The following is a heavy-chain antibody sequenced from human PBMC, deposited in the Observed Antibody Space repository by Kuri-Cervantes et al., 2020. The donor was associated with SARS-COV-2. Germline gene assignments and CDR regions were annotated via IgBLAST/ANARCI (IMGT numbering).Heavy chain of an antibody. D-gene: IGHD3-22*01. CDR2: ISGSGGST. J-gene: IGHJ4*02. Sequence: SCKASGYTFTSYAMSWVRQAPGKGLEWVSAISGSGGSTYYADSVKGRFTISRDNSKNTLYLQMNSLRAEDTAVYYCAKEGYYYDSSGYYLFDYWGQGTPVTVSS. CDR3: AKEGYYYDSSGYYLFDY. CDR1: GYTFTSYA. V-gene: IGHV3-23*01.